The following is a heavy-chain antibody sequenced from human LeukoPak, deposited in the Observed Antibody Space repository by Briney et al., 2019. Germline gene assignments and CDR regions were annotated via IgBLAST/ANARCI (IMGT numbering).Heavy chain of an antibody. D-gene: IGHD5-24*01. CDR3: ATHPGGLQSGFDN. J-gene: IGHJ4*02. CDR1: GYSFTSYW. V-gene: IGHV5-51*01. Sequence: GESLKISCKGSGYSFTSYWIGWVRQMPGKGLEYMGIIHPGDSDTRYCPSFQGQVTISVDRSSSTAYLQWSRLKASDTAMYYCATHPGGLQSGFDNWGQGTLVTVSS. CDR2: IHPGDSDT.